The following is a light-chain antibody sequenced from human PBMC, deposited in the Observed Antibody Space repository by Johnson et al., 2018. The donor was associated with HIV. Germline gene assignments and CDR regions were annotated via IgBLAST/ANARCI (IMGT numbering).Light chain of an antibody. CDR1: SSNIGNNY. Sequence: SVLTQPPSVSAAPGQKVTISCSGSSSNIGNNYVSWYQQFPGTAPKLLIYDNNKRPSGIPDRSSGSKSGTSATLGITGLQTGDEAYYYCGTWDSSLSTGGVFGTGTKVTVL. V-gene: IGLV1-51*01. CDR2: DNN. CDR3: GTWDSSLSTGGV. J-gene: IGLJ1*01.